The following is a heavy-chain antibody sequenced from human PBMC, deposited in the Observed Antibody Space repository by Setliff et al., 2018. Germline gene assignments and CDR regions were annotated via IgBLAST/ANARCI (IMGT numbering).Heavy chain of an antibody. V-gene: IGHV4-38-2*02. J-gene: IGHJ4*02. CDR2: IYHSGST. CDR3: ARSFSRREKFLLDY. CDR1: GYSISSGHY. Sequence: PSETLSLTCTVSGYSISSGHYWGWIRQPPGKGLEWIGSIYHSGSTNYNPSLKSRVTISMDTSKNQFSLKVSSVTAADTAVYYCARSFSRREKFLLDYWGQGALVTVSS.